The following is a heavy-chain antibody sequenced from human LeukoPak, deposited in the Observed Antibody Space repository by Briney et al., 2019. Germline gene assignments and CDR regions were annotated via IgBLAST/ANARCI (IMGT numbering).Heavy chain of an antibody. D-gene: IGHD3-22*01. CDR1: GFSFSSYN. CDR2: ITSSSTYT. CDR3: AKDLEFGTMIVVTPWYFQH. Sequence: SGGSLRLSCAASGFSFSSYNMNWVRQTPGKGLEWVSSITSSSTYTFYADSVKGRFTISRDNSKNTLYLQMNSLRAEDTAVYYCAKDLEFGTMIVVTPWYFQHWGQGTLVTGSS. V-gene: IGHV3-21*01. J-gene: IGHJ1*01.